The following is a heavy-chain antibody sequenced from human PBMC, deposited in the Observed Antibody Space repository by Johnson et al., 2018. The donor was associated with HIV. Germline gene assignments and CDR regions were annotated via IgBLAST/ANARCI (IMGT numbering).Heavy chain of an antibody. D-gene: IGHD2-21*01. CDR3: AREGLWWGAFDI. CDR1: GFTFSRYD. J-gene: IGHJ3*02. V-gene: IGHV3-64*07. CDR2: ITNGGST. Sequence: VQLVESGGGLVQPGGSLRLSCAASGFTFSRYDIHWVRQAPGKGLEYVSGITNGGSTYSADSVKGRFTISRDNSRNTLYLQMNSLRAEDTAVYYCAREGLWWGAFDIWGQGTMVTVSS.